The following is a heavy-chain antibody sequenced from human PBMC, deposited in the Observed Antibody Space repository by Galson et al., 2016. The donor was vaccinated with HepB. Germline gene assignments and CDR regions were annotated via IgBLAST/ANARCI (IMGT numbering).Heavy chain of an antibody. J-gene: IGHJ6*02. CDR1: GFTFNDYW. V-gene: IGHV3-7*01. Sequence: SLRLSCAASGFTFNDYWMTWVRQAPGKGLEWVANLSPDGTDKRYAGSVKVRFTISRDNPNNSVFLQMSSLRAEDTALYYCARVDYTDEGINVWGQGTTVTVSS. D-gene: IGHD4-11*01. CDR2: LSPDGTDK. CDR3: ARVDYTDEGINV.